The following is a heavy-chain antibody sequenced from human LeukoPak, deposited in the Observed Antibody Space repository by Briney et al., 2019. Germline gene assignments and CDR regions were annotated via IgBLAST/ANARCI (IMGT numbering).Heavy chain of an antibody. CDR3: ARDSFEADIDY. CDR2: IKEDGSEK. CDR1: GFLFSRYW. J-gene: IGHJ4*02. V-gene: IGHV3-7*01. D-gene: IGHD3-10*01. Sequence: GGSLRLSCAASGFLFSRYWMSWVRQAPGKGLEWVANIKEDGSEKYYVESMKGRFTISRDNIKNSLYLQINSLRAEDTAVYYCARDSFEADIDYWGQGTLVTVSS.